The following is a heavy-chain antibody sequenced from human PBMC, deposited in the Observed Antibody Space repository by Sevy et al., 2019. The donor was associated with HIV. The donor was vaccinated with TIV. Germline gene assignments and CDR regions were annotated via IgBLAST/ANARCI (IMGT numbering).Heavy chain of an antibody. V-gene: IGHV3-9*03. CDR1: GFTFDDYA. D-gene: IGHD1-26*01. J-gene: IGHJ6*02. CDR2: ISWNSGSI. CDR3: AKGSGSYYYSGMDV. Sequence: GGSLRLSCAASGFTFDDYAMHWVRQAPGKGLEWVSGISWNSGSIGYADSVKGRFTISRDNARKSLYLQMNSLRPEDMAHCYCAKGSGSYYYSGMDVWGQGTTVTVSS.